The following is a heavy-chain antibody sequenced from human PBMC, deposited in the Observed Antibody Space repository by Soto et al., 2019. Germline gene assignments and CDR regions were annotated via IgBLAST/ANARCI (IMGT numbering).Heavy chain of an antibody. V-gene: IGHV4-61*01. Sequence: QVQLQESGPGLVKPSETLPLTCTVSGGSISSGSYYYIWIRQPPGKGLEWIGFVYYTGSTIYNPSLKSRVTIPVDTSKNQFSLKLSSVTAADTAVYYCARGGTRDGMDVWGQGTTVTVSS. CDR1: GGSISSGSYY. D-gene: IGHD2-2*01. J-gene: IGHJ6*02. CDR2: VYYTGST. CDR3: ARGGTRDGMDV.